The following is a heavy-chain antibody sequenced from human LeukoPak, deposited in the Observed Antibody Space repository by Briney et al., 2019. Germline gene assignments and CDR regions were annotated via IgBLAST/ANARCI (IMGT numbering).Heavy chain of an antibody. J-gene: IGHJ6*02. CDR3: ARLGGLEWLDNYYYYYGMDV. V-gene: IGHV3-7*01. Sequence: PGGSLRLSCAASGFTFSSYWMSWVRQAPGKGLEWVANIKQDGSEKYYVDSVKGRFTISRDNAKNSLYLQMNSLRAEDTAVYYCARLGGLEWLDNYYYYYGMDVWGQGTTVTVSS. D-gene: IGHD6-19*01. CDR1: GFTFSSYW. CDR2: IKQDGSEK.